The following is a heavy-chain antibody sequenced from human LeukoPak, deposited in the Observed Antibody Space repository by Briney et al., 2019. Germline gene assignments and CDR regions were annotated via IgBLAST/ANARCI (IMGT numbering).Heavy chain of an antibody. J-gene: IGHJ4*02. V-gene: IGHV3-21*01. CDR1: GLTFRNTA. D-gene: IGHD5-24*01. CDR2: ISSSSSYI. Sequence: GGSLRLSCAASGLTFRNTAMSWVRQAPGKGLEWVSSISSSSSYIYYADSVKGRFTISRDNAKNSLYLQMNSLRAEDTAVYYCARDLDLGVTRWLEPEFDYWGQGTLVTVSS. CDR3: ARDLDLGVTRWLEPEFDY.